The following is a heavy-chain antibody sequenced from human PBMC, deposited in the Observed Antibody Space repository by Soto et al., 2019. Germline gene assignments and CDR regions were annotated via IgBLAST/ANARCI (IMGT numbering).Heavy chain of an antibody. CDR2: FSVYHGNT. J-gene: IGHJ4*02. V-gene: IGHV1-18*01. D-gene: IGHD2-15*01. CDR1: GYTFGKYG. Sequence: QVQLVQSGTEVKKPGASVKVSCKASGYTFGKYGISWVRQAPGQGLEWVGWFSVYHGNTVHAQKFRGRVNMTPDTSTSTAYRELGSLKSDDTAIYYCAKDCSGASGGFDIWGQGTLVTVSS. CDR3: AKDCSGASGGFDI.